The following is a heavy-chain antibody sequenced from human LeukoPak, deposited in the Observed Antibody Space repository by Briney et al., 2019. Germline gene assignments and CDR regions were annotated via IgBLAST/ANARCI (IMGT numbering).Heavy chain of an antibody. J-gene: IGHJ4*02. V-gene: IGHV3-64*01. CDR3: ARDSGGDAYNDYFDC. CDR1: GFAFSTYA. Sequence: GGSLRLSCAASGFAFSTYAMHWVRQAPGKEREYVSAISSNGGSTYYANSVKGRFTISRDNSKNTLFLQMGSLRAEDMAVYYCARDSGGDAYNDYFDCWGQGTLVTVSS. CDR2: ISSNGGST. D-gene: IGHD5-24*01.